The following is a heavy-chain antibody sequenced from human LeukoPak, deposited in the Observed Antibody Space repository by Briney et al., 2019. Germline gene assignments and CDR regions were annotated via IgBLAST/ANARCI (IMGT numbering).Heavy chain of an antibody. CDR2: IRSKAYGGTT. V-gene: IGHV3-49*04. CDR1: GFTFGDYA. CDR3: TRGALGTMIVVVNPFDY. D-gene: IGHD3-22*01. Sequence: QPGRSLRLSCTASGFTFGDYAMSWVRQAPGKGLEWVGFIRSKAYGGTTEYAASVKGRFTISRDDSKSIAYLQMNSLKTEDTAVYYCTRGALGTMIVVVNPFDYWGQGTLVTVSS. J-gene: IGHJ4*02.